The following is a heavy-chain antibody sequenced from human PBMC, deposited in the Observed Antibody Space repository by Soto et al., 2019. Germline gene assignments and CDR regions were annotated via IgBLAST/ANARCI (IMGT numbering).Heavy chain of an antibody. CDR1: GYMFTGYY. V-gene: IGHV1-2*02. CDR3: ATDRVAFDM. D-gene: IGHD3-22*01. J-gene: IGHJ3*02. CDR2: INPKSGGT. Sequence: GXSVQVSWRASGYMFTGYYIHWVRQALGQGLEWMGWINPKSGGTKYAEKFQGRVSMTGDTSITTAYLELSSLTSDDTAVYYCATDRVAFDMWGQGTKVTVSS.